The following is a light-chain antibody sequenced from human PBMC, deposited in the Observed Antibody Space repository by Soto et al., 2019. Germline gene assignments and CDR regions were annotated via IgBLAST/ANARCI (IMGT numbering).Light chain of an antibody. CDR2: DAS. V-gene: IGKV3-11*01. Sequence: EIVLTQSPATLSLSPGERATLSCRASQSVSSNLAWYQQKPGQAPRLLLYDASNRATGITARFSGSGSGTDFTLSISRLEPEDFAVYYCQQRSNWPYTFGHGTKVEIK. CDR1: QSVSSN. J-gene: IGKJ1*01. CDR3: QQRSNWPYT.